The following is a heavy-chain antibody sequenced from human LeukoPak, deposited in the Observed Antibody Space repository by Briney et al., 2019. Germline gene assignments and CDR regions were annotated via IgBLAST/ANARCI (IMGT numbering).Heavy chain of an antibody. CDR3: TRDQTPYY. Sequence: GGSLRLSCTASGFTFGDYAMTWVRQAPGKGLEWVGFIRSKIYGGTPEYAASVQGRFTISRDDSKDIAYLQMNSPKTEDTAVYYCTRDQTPYYWGQGTLVTVSS. V-gene: IGHV3-49*04. J-gene: IGHJ4*02. CDR1: GFTFGDYA. CDR2: IRSKIYGGTP.